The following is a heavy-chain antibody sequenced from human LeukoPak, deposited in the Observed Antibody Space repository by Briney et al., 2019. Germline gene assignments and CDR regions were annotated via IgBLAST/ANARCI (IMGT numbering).Heavy chain of an antibody. J-gene: IGHJ4*02. V-gene: IGHV4-34*01. CDR3: ASWFWDGSGDY. CDR2: INHSGST. Sequence: PSETLSLTCAVYGGSLSGYYWSWIRQPPGKGLEWIGEINHSGSTNYNPSLKSRVTISVDTSKNQFSLKLSSVTAADTAVYYCASWFWDGSGDYWGQGTLVTVSS. D-gene: IGHD3-10*01. CDR1: GGSLSGYY.